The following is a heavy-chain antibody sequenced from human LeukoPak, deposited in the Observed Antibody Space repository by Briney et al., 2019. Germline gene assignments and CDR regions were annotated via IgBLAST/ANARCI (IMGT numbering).Heavy chain of an antibody. D-gene: IGHD1-26*01. J-gene: IGHJ4*02. CDR2: IIPIFGTA. V-gene: IGHV1-69*05. CDR1: GGTFSSYA. CDR3: VSSSGSYYVE. Sequence: SVKVSCKASGGTFSSYAISWVRQAPGQGLEWMGGIIPIFGTANYAQKFQGRVTITTDESTSTAYMELSSLRTEDTAVYYCVSSSGSYYVEWGQGTLVTVSS.